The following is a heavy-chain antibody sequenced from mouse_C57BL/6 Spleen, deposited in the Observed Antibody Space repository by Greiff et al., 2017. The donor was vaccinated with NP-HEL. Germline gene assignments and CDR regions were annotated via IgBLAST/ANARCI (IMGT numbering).Heavy chain of an antibody. J-gene: IGHJ2*01. Sequence: VQLQQSGAELVRPGASVKLSCKASGYTFTDYYINWVKQRPGQGLEWIARIYPGSGNTYYNEKFKGKATLTAEKSSSTAYMQLSSLTSEDSAVYFCARSLYYDGSSYGFDYWGQGTTLTVSS. CDR1: GYTFTDYY. CDR3: ARSLYYDGSSYGFDY. V-gene: IGHV1-76*01. D-gene: IGHD1-1*01. CDR2: IYPGSGNT.